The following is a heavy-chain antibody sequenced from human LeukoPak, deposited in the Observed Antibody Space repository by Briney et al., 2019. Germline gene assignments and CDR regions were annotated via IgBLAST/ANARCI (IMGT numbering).Heavy chain of an antibody. Sequence: ASVKVSCKASEYTFTGYYMHWVRQAPGQGLEWMGWINPNSGGTNYAQKFQGRVTMTRDTSISTAYMELSRLRSDDTAVYYCARERGVDIVATIRDPHFDYWGQGTLVTVSS. CDR3: ARERGVDIVATIRDPHFDY. V-gene: IGHV1-2*02. J-gene: IGHJ4*02. CDR1: EYTFTGYY. D-gene: IGHD5-12*01. CDR2: INPNSGGT.